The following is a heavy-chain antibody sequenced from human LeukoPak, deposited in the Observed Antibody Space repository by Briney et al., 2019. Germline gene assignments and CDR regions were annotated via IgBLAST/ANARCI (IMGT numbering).Heavy chain of an antibody. V-gene: IGHV4-34*01. CDR3: ARGPIVGATRGMDV. CDR1: GGSFSGYY. J-gene: IGHJ6*02. D-gene: IGHD1-26*01. CDR2: INHSGST. Sequence: PSETLSLTCAVYGGSFSGYYWSWIRQPPGKGLEWIGEINHSGSTNYNPSLKSRVTISVDTSKNQFSLKLSPVTAADTAVYYCARGPIVGATRGMDVWGQGTTVTVSS.